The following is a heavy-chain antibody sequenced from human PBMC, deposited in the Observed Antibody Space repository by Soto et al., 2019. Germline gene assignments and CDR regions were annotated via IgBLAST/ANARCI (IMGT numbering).Heavy chain of an antibody. D-gene: IGHD2-21*02. Sequence: QVQVVQSGAEVKKPGASVKVSCKTSGYTFNSYGISWVRQAPVQGLEWMGWVSAYNGNTNYAQSLQGRVTMTTDTSLDSATMELVSLRSDRSGVYCCAGDFSVSLVTGTGIFRFWGPGTLIAVSS. CDR2: VSAYNGNT. CDR3: AGDFSVSLVTGTGIFRF. J-gene: IGHJ2*01. V-gene: IGHV1-18*01. CDR1: GYTFNSYG.